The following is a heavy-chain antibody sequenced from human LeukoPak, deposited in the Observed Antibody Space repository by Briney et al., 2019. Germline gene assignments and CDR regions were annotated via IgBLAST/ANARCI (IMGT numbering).Heavy chain of an antibody. CDR2: IYTSGST. CDR1: GGSISSYY. D-gene: IGHD3/OR15-3a*01. Sequence: SETLSLTCTVSGGSISSYYWSWIRQPAGKGLEWIGRIYTSGSTNYNPSLKSRVTMSVDTSKNQFSLKLSSVTAADTAVYYCARDKDWLSPNWFDPWGQGTLVTVSS. J-gene: IGHJ5*02. CDR3: ARDKDWLSPNWFDP. V-gene: IGHV4-4*07.